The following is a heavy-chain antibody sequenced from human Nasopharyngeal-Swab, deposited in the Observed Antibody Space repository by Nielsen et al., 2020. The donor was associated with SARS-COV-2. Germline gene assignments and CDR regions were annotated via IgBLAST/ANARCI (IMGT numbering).Heavy chain of an antibody. CDR3: ARDRTNDYYYYMDV. CDR2: ISSSSSYI. Sequence: GGSLRLSCAASGFTFSSYSMNWVRQAPGKGLEWVSSISSSSSYIYYADSVKGRFTISRDNAKNSLYLQMNSLRAEYTAVYYCARDRTNDYYYYMDVWGKGTTFTFSS. J-gene: IGHJ6*03. V-gene: IGHV3-21*01. CDR1: GFTFSSYS. D-gene: IGHD1-1*01.